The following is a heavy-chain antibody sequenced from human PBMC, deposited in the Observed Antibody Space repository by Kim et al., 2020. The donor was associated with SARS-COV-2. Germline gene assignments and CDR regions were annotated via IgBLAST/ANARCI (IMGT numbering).Heavy chain of an antibody. CDR3: ARGRHYYGSGSQPYFDY. CDR2: INHSGSA. Sequence: SETLSLTCAVYGGSFSGYYWSWIRQPPGKGLEWIGEINHSGSANDNPSLKSRVTISVDTSKYQFSLKLRSVTAADTAVYYCARGRHYYGSGSQPYFDYWG. D-gene: IGHD3-10*01. J-gene: IGHJ4*01. CDR1: GGSFSGYY. V-gene: IGHV4-34*01.